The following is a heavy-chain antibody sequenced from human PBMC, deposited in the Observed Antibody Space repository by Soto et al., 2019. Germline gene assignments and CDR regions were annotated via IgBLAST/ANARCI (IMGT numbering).Heavy chain of an antibody. CDR3: ARIITMVRGVTSVYYYYYGMDV. D-gene: IGHD3-10*01. CDR1: GYSFTSYW. CDR2: IDPSDSYT. V-gene: IGHV5-10-1*01. Sequence: PGESLKISCKGSGYSFTSYWISWARQMPGKGLEWMGRIDPSDSYTNYSPSFQGHVTISADKSISTAYLQWSSLKASDTAMYYCARIITMVRGVTSVYYYYYGMDVWGQGTTVTVSS. J-gene: IGHJ6*02.